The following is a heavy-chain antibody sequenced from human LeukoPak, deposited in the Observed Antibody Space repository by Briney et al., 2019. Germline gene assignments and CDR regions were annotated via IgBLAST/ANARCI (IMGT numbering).Heavy chain of an antibody. Sequence: PSETLSLTCTVSGGSISSYYWSWIRQPPGKGLEWIGYIYYSGSTNYNPSLKSRVTISVDTSKNQFSLKLSSVTAADTAVYYCARRNWVGRDAFDIWGQGTMVTVSS. D-gene: IGHD7-27*01. V-gene: IGHV4-59*08. CDR1: GGSISSYY. CDR3: ARRNWVGRDAFDI. CDR2: IYYSGST. J-gene: IGHJ3*02.